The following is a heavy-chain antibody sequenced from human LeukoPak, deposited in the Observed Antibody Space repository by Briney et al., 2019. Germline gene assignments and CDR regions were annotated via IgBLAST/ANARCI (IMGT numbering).Heavy chain of an antibody. V-gene: IGHV3-30*18. CDR2: ISYDGSNK. J-gene: IGHJ6*02. CDR1: GFTFSSYA. CDR3: AKDGVQYYYYYGMDV. Sequence: GGSLRLSCAASGFTFSSYAMSWVRQAPGKGLEWVAVISYDGSNKYYADSVKGRFTISRDNSKNTLYLQMNSLRAEDTAVYYCAKDGVQYYYYYGMDVWGQGTTVTVSS. D-gene: IGHD3-16*01.